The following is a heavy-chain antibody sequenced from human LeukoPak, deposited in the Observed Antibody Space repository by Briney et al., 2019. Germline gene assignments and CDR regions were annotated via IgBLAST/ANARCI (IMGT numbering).Heavy chain of an antibody. CDR3: ARADHYSSAWPTYFDY. J-gene: IGHJ4*02. Sequence: GGSLRLSCAASGFTFRSYNMNWVRQAPGKGLEWVSTIGSSSNYIYYGDSVKGRFTISRDNAKNSLYLQMNSLRAEDTAVYYCARADHYSSAWPTYFDYWGPGTLVTVSS. V-gene: IGHV3-21*01. CDR2: IGSSSNYI. D-gene: IGHD6-19*01. CDR1: GFTFRSYN.